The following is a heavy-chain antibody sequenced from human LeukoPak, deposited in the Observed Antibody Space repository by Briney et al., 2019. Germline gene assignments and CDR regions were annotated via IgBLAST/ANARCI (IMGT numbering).Heavy chain of an antibody. CDR2: ISSSSDTI. J-gene: IGHJ4*02. CDR1: RFTFSNYA. D-gene: IGHD5-18*01. V-gene: IGHV3-48*02. CDR3: ASVHRGYNYGRLDY. Sequence: GGSLRLSCTASRFTFSNYAMNCVRQAPGKGLEWVSCISSSSDTIDYADSVKGRFTSSRDNAKNSLYLQMNSLRDEDTVVYDCASVHRGYNYGRLDYWGQGTLVTVSS.